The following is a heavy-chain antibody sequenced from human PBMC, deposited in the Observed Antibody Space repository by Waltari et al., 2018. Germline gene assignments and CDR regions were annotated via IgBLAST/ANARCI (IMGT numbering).Heavy chain of an antibody. V-gene: IGHV4-34*01. CDR2: INHSGST. CDR3: ATSGIIPAAMFDY. Sequence: QVQLQQWGAGLLKPSETLSLTCAVYGGSFSGYYWSWIRQPPGKGLEWIGEINHSGSTNYNPSPKSRVTISVDTSKNQFSLNLNSVTAADTAVYYCATSGIIPAAMFDYWGQGNLVTVSS. CDR1: GGSFSGYY. J-gene: IGHJ4*02. D-gene: IGHD2-2*01.